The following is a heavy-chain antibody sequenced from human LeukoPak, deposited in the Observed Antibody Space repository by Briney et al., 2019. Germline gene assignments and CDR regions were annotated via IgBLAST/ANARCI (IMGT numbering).Heavy chain of an antibody. D-gene: IGHD6-19*01. CDR2: IYYSGST. CDR3: ASLYSSGWHTRYYFDY. Sequence: PSETLSLTCTVSGGSISSSSYYWGWIRQPPGKGLEWIGSIYYSGSTYYNPSLKSRVTISVDTSKNQFSLKLSSVTAADTAAYYCASLYSSGWHTRYYFDYWGQGTLVTVSS. J-gene: IGHJ4*02. V-gene: IGHV4-39*01. CDR1: GGSISSSSYY.